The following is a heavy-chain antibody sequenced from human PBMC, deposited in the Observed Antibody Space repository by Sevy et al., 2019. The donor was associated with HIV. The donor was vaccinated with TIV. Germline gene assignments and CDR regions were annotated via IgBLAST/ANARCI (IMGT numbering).Heavy chain of an antibody. V-gene: IGHV5-51*01. Sequence: GESLKISCKGSGYSFTSYWIGWVRQMPGKGLEWMGIIYPGDSDTRYSPSFLGQVTISADKSISTAYLQWSSLKASDTAMYYCARRFYGAKGLYYFDYWGQGTLVTVSS. D-gene: IGHD4-17*01. CDR1: GYSFTSYW. J-gene: IGHJ4*02. CDR3: ARRFYGAKGLYYFDY. CDR2: IYPGDSDT.